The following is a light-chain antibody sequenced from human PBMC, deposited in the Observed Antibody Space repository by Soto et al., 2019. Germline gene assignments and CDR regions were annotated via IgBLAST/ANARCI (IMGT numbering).Light chain of an antibody. CDR1: QSISTS. CDR2: AAS. Sequence: DIQMTQSPSSLSASVGDRVTITCRASQSISTSLNWYQHTPGKAPKFLIYAASTLQSGVPSRFSGSGSGTDFTLTISSLQPEDFATYYCQQSHSVPPTFGQGNKVEIK. V-gene: IGKV1-39*01. J-gene: IGKJ1*01. CDR3: QQSHSVPPT.